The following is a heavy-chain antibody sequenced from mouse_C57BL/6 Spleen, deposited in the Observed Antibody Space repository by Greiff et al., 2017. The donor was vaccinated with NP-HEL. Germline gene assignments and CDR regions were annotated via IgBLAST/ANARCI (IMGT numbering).Heavy chain of an antibody. CDR1: GFTFSDYG. CDR2: ISNLAYSI. D-gene: IGHD2-1*01. CDR3: ARLYGNYWYFDV. V-gene: IGHV5-15*01. Sequence: EVQLVESGGGLVQPGGSLKLSCAASGFTFSDYGMAWVRQAPRKGPEWVAFISNLAYSIYYADTVTGRFTISRENAKNTLYLEMSSLRSEDTAMYYCARLYGNYWYFDVWGTGTTVTVSS. J-gene: IGHJ1*03.